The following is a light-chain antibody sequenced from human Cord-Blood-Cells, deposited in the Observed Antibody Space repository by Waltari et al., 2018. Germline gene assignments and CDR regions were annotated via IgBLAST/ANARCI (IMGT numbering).Light chain of an antibody. CDR2: AAS. V-gene: IGKV1-39*01. CDR1: QSISSY. Sequence: DIQMTQSPSSLSASVGDRVTITCRASQSISSYLNWYQQKPGKAPKLLIYAASSLQSGVPSVFSGSRSETDFTLTISSLQPGDCATFYCSQRHSTPRSYVAFGRGPSGNQT. CDR3: SQRHSTPRSYVA. J-gene: IGKJ1*01.